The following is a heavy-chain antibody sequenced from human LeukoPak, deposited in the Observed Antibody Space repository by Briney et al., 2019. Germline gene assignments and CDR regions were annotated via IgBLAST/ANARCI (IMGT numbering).Heavy chain of an antibody. Sequence: ASVKVSCKASGYIFTGYYIHWVRQAPGQGLEWMGWINPNSGDTNYAQKFQGRVTMTRDTSLTTVYMELSRLRSNDTAIYYCARDTEYCSGGYCPDLGLWGQGTLVTVSS. D-gene: IGHD2-15*01. CDR3: ARDTEYCSGGYCPDLGL. CDR1: GYIFTGYY. V-gene: IGHV1-2*02. CDR2: INPNSGDT. J-gene: IGHJ4*02.